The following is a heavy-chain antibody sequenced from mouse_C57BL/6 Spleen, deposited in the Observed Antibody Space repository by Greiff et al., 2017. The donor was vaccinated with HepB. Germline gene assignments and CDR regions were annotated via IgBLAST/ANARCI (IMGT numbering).Heavy chain of an antibody. CDR1: GYTFTSYW. CDR2: IDPSDSYT. J-gene: IGHJ4*01. CDR3: ARRDSNGPMDY. V-gene: IGHV1-59*01. D-gene: IGHD2-5*01. Sequence: QVQLQQPGAELVRPGTSVKLSCKASGYTFTSYWMHWVKQRPGQGLEWIGVIDPSDSYTNYNQKFKGKATLTVDTSSSTAYMQLSSLTSEDSAVYYCARRDSNGPMDYWGQGTSVTVSS.